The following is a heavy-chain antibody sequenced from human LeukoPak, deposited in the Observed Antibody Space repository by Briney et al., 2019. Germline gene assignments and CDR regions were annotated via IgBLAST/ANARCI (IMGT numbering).Heavy chain of an antibody. V-gene: IGHV3-53*01. CDR3: ARDPFGAKGLFHS. D-gene: IGHD1-26*01. Sequence: GGSLRLSCAASGFTVSSNYMSWVRQAPGKGLEWVSIIYSGGITYYADSVKGRFTISRDNSKNTLYLQMNSLRAEDTAVYYYARDPFGAKGLFHSWGQGTLVTVSS. J-gene: IGHJ4*02. CDR1: GFTVSSNY. CDR2: IYSGGIT.